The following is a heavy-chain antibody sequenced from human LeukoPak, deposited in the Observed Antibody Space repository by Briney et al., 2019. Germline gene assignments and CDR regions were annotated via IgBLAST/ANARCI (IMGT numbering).Heavy chain of an antibody. Sequence: ASVKVSCKASAYTFTDYYIHWVRQAPGQGLEWMGSIHPNSGDTNYAQKFQGRVTMTRDTSISTAYMELSRLSSDDTAVFYCARGSSGPLNWFDPWGQGTLVTVSS. CDR2: IHPNSGDT. J-gene: IGHJ5*02. D-gene: IGHD6-19*01. CDR1: AYTFTDYY. CDR3: ARGSSGPLNWFDP. V-gene: IGHV1-2*02.